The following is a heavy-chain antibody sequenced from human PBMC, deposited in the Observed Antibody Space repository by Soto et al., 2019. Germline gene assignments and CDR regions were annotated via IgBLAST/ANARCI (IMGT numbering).Heavy chain of an antibody. Sequence: ASVKVSCKASGGTFSSYAISWVRQAPGQGLEWMGGIIPIFGTANYAQKFQGRVTITADESTSTAYMELSSLRSEDTAVYYCARDPAVSCSGGSCGNPGDYYYYGMDVWGQGTTVTVSS. V-gene: IGHV1-69*13. CDR2: IIPIFGTA. D-gene: IGHD2-15*01. CDR3: ARDPAVSCSGGSCGNPGDYYYYGMDV. J-gene: IGHJ6*02. CDR1: GGTFSSYA.